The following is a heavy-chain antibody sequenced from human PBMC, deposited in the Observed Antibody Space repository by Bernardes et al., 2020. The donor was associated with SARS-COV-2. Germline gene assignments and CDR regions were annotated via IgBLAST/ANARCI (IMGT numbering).Heavy chain of an antibody. D-gene: IGHD1-26*01. CDR3: ARRVGAHTIDY. J-gene: IGHJ4*02. V-gene: IGHV4-59*08. CDR1: GGSISSYY. Sequence: SEPLSLTCTVSGGSISSYYWSWIRQPPGKGLEWIGYIYYSGSTNYNPSLKSRVTISVDTSKNQFSLKLSSVTAADTAVYYCARRVGAHTIDYWGQGTLVTVSS. CDR2: IYYSGST.